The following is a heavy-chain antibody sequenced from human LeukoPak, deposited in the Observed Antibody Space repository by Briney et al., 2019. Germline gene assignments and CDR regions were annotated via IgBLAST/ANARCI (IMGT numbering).Heavy chain of an antibody. Sequence: ASVKVPCKASGGTFSSYAISWVRQAPGQGLEWMGGIIPIFGTANYAQKFQGRVTITAGESTSTAYMELSSLRSEDTAVYYCARGSSRGYAFDIWGQGTMVTVSS. CDR1: GGTFSSYA. V-gene: IGHV1-69*13. J-gene: IGHJ3*02. CDR3: ARGSSRGYAFDI. CDR2: IIPIFGTA. D-gene: IGHD6-13*01.